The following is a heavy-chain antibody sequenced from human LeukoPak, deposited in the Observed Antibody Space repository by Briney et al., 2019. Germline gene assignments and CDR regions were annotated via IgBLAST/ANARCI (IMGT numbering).Heavy chain of an antibody. CDR1: GFTFSSYA. V-gene: IGHV3-23*01. J-gene: IGHJ4*02. D-gene: IGHD2-15*01. Sequence: GGSLRLSCAASGFTFSSYAMSWVRQAPGKGLEWVSAISGSGGSTYYADSVKGRFTISRDNSKNTLYLQMNSLRAEDTAVYYCAKGGHRGSRGILDYWGQGTLVTVSS. CDR2: ISGSGGST. CDR3: AKGGHRGSRGILDY.